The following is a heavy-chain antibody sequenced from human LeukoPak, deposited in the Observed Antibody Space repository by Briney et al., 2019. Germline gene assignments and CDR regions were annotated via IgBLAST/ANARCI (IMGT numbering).Heavy chain of an antibody. D-gene: IGHD5-24*01. CDR1: GFIFYSYS. CDR3: ARLQFGAFDI. Sequence: GGSLRLSCEVSGFIFYSYSLKGVRQAPGKGLDWVSLINGASRYIGYSDTVKDRLTISRDNAMNSVYLQMNTLRAEDTAVYYCARLQFGAFDIWGHGTMVTVSS. J-gene: IGHJ3*02. CDR2: INGASRYI. V-gene: IGHV3-21*01.